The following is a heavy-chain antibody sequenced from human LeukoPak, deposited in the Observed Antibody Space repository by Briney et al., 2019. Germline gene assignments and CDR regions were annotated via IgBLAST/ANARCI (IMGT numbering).Heavy chain of an antibody. Sequence: GGSLRLSCAVSGFPFSTFWMSWVRQAPGKGLEWVANINQDGSEKYYVDSVRGRFAISRDNAKNSLYLQMSSLRAEDTAVYYCATRLLVRAMAFDIWGQGTMVTVSS. V-gene: IGHV3-7*03. J-gene: IGHJ3*02. CDR1: GFPFSTFW. D-gene: IGHD2-15*01. CDR3: ATRLLVRAMAFDI. CDR2: INQDGSEK.